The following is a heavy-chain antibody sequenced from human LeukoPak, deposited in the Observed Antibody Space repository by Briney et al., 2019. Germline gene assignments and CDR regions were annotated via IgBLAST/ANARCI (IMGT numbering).Heavy chain of an antibody. CDR1: GGSFSGYY. CDR2: INHSGST. CDR3: ARHPLRPAYCSSTSCSIQGYCGMDV. Sequence: SETLSLTCAVYGGSFSGYYWSWIRQPPGKGLEWIGEINHSGSTNYNPSLKSRVTISVDTSKNQFSLKLSSVTAADTAVYYCARHPLRPAYCSSTSCSIQGYCGMDVWGKGTTVTVSS. V-gene: IGHV4-34*01. J-gene: IGHJ6*04. D-gene: IGHD2-2*01.